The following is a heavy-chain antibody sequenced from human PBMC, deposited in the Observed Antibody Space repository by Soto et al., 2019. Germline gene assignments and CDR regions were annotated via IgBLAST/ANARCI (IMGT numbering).Heavy chain of an antibody. V-gene: IGHV3-23*01. Sequence: LRLSCVGSGFTFSTNYGLAWVRQARGKGLEWVSSISGSGDGIAYADSVKGRFTISTDSSKNTLYLQMNNLRADDTAVYFCAKKCRGSCPFDYWGQGTLVTVSS. CDR1: GFTFSTNYG. D-gene: IGHD1-26*01. CDR3: AKKCRGSCPFDY. CDR2: ISGSGDGI. J-gene: IGHJ4*02.